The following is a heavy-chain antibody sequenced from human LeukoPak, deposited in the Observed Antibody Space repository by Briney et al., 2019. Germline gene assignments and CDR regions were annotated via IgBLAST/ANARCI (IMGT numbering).Heavy chain of an antibody. CDR1: GFTFSSYA. D-gene: IGHD2/OR15-2a*01. V-gene: IGHV3-53*01. CDR3: ARASRGVFSYYFDY. CDR2: IYSGGST. J-gene: IGHJ4*02. Sequence: PGGSLRLSCAASGFTFSSYAMSWVRQAPGKGLEWVSVIYSGGSTYYADSVKGRFTISRDNSKNTLYLQMNSLRAEDTAVYYCARASRGVFSYYFDYWGQGTLVTVSS.